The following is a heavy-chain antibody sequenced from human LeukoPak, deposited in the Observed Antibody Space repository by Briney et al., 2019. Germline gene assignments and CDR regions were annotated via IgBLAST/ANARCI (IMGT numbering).Heavy chain of an antibody. V-gene: IGHV4-59*08. CDR1: GGSFSGYY. J-gene: IGHJ4*02. Sequence: PSETLSLTCAVYGGSFSGYYWSWIRQPPGKGLEWIGYIYYSGSTNYNPSLKSRISISVDTSKNQFSLRLSSVTAADTAVYYCARHANIAAGANYFDYWSRGTLVTVSS. CDR3: ARHANIAAGANYFDY. CDR2: IYYSGST. D-gene: IGHD6-13*01.